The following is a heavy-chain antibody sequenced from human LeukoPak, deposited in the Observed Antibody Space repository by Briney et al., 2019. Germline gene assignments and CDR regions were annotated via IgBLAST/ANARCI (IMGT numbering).Heavy chain of an antibody. CDR1: GFTFSSYA. D-gene: IGHD3-22*01. V-gene: IGHV3-23*01. Sequence: GGSLRLSCAASGFTFSSYAMSWVREAPARGLEWVSSLRGNGDTFYADSVKGRFTLSRDDSRNTVYLQLNNLRVEDTAVYYCAKESRLDSSGLFDYWGQGTLVTVSS. CDR3: AKESRLDSSGLFDY. CDR2: LRGNGDT. J-gene: IGHJ4*02.